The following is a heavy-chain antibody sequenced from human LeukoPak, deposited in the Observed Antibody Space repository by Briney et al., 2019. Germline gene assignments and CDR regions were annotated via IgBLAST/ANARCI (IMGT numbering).Heavy chain of an antibody. CDR3: ARAGGLLSYYYMDV. CDR2: ISAYNGNT. D-gene: IGHD3-10*01. CDR1: RYTFTSYG. J-gene: IGHJ6*03. Sequence: ASVKVSCKASRYTFTSYGISWVRQAPGQGLEWMGWISAYNGNTNYAQKFQGRVTITTDESTSTAYMELSSLRSEDTAVYYCARAGGLLSYYYMDVWGKGTTVTVSS. V-gene: IGHV1-18*01.